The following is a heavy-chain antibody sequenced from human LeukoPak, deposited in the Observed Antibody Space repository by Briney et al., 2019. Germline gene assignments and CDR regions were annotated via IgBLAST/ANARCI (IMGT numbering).Heavy chain of an antibody. V-gene: IGHV4-61*01. Sequence: SETLSLTCTVSGGSVSSGSCYWSWIRQPPGKGLEWIGYIYYSGSTNYNPSLKSRVTISVDTSKNQFSLKLSSVTAADTAVYYCARGGDYGDLRYFDYWGQGTLVTVSS. CDR3: ARGGDYGDLRYFDY. CDR1: GGSVSSGSCY. D-gene: IGHD4-17*01. J-gene: IGHJ4*02. CDR2: IYYSGST.